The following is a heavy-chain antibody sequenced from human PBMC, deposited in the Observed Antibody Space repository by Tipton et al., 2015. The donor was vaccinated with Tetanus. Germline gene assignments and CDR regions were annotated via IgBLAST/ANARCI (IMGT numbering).Heavy chain of an antibody. CDR1: GYIFSDYG. D-gene: IGHD3-22*01. Sequence: QSGPEVKKPGASVRVSCKASGYIFSDYGISWVRQAPGQGLEWMGWISAYNGVTNYAQNLQGRVALTTDTSTSTAYMELRSLRSDDTAVYYCATEYRYDSSGYYYLAYWGQGTLVAVSS. CDR2: ISAYNGVT. J-gene: IGHJ4*02. CDR3: ATEYRYDSSGYYYLAY. V-gene: IGHV1-18*01.